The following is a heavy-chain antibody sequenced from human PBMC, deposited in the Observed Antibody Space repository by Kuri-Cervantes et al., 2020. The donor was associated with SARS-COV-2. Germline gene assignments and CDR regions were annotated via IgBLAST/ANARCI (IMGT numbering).Heavy chain of an antibody. Sequence: GSLRLSCTVSGGSVSSGSYYWSWIRQPPGKGLEWIGYIYYSGSTDYNPSLKSRVTISVDTSKNQFSLKLSSVTAADTAVHYCARTKGTIFGVVNWFDPWGQGTLVTVSS. CDR3: ARTKGTIFGVVNWFDP. V-gene: IGHV4-61*01. D-gene: IGHD3-3*01. CDR1: GGSVSSGSYY. CDR2: IYYSGST. J-gene: IGHJ5*02.